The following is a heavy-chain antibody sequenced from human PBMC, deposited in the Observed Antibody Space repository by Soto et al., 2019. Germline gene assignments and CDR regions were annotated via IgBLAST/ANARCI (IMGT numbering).Heavy chain of an antibody. CDR2: INPNSGGT. D-gene: IGHD3-3*01. Sequence: ASVKVSCKASGYTFTSYAMHWVRQAPGQGLEWMGWINPNSGGTNYAQKFQGWVTMTRNTSISTAYMELSSLRSEDTAVYYCARGSALPQYYDFWSGYYPYFDYWGQGTLVTVSS. J-gene: IGHJ4*02. V-gene: IGHV1-2*04. CDR1: GYTFTSYA. CDR3: ARGSALPQYYDFWSGYYPYFDY.